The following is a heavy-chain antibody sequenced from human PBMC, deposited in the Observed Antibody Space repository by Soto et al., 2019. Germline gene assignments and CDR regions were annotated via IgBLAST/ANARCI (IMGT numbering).Heavy chain of an antibody. Sequence: ASVKVSCKTSGYTFTKFHIHWVRQAPGQGLEWMGMIDPSGGVTRDAQRFQGRITMTSDTSTSSVYMELRGLTSEDTAVYYCARVVLAHDNYKTLGYFFDHGGRGTLVPVSP. V-gene: IGHV1-46*01. D-gene: IGHD3-10*01. CDR3: ARVVLAHDNYKTLGYFFDH. CDR2: IDPSGGVT. J-gene: IGHJ4*02. CDR1: GYTFTKFH.